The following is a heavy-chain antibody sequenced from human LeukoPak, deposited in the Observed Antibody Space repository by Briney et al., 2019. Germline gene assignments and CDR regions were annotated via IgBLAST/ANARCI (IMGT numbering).Heavy chain of an antibody. Sequence: ASVKVSCKASGGTFSSYAISWVRQAPGQGLEWMGGIIPIFGTANYAQKFQGRVTITADESTSTAYMELSSLRSEDTAVYYCARDHRRDGYNWLVYYFDYWGQGTLVTVSS. D-gene: IGHD5-24*01. V-gene: IGHV1-69*13. CDR2: IIPIFGTA. CDR1: GGTFSSYA. CDR3: ARDHRRDGYNWLVYYFDY. J-gene: IGHJ4*02.